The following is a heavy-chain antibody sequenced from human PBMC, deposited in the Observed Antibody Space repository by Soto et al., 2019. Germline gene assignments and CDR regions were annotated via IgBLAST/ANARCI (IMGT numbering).Heavy chain of an antibody. D-gene: IGHD5-18*01. Sequence: SVRVSCKASGFTFSNSAVQWVRQARGQRLEWIGWIVVGSGNTNYAQKFQERVTITRDMSTTTAYMELSSLRSVDTAVYYCATDKGDSYGYGNYWSQGTLVTASS. CDR2: IVVGSGNT. CDR1: GFTFSNSA. CDR3: ATDKGDSYGYGNY. V-gene: IGHV1-58*01. J-gene: IGHJ4*02.